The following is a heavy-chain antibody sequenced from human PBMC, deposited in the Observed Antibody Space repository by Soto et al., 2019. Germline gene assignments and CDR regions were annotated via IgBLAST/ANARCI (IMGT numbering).Heavy chain of an antibody. D-gene: IGHD3-3*01. Sequence: GGSLRLSCAASGFTFSSYAMSWVSQAPGXGLEWVSAISGSSGSTYYADSVKGRFTISRDNSKNTLYLQMNSLRAEDTAVYYCAKLTGSDFWSGFSVGNYYYYGMDVWGQGTTVTVSS. J-gene: IGHJ6*02. CDR3: AKLTGSDFWSGFSVGNYYYYGMDV. V-gene: IGHV3-23*01. CDR2: ISGSSGST. CDR1: GFTFSSYA.